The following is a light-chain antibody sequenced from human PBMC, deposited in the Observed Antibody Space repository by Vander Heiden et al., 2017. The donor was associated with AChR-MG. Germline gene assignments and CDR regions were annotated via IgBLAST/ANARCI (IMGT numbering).Light chain of an antibody. CDR3: QQSYSTPRT. Sequence: DFDMHQSPASLSASVGDRVTITCRASQSISSYLNWYQQTPGKAPKLLIYAASSLQSGVPSRFSDSGSGTVFTLTISSLQPEDFATYYCQQSYSTPRTFGQGTKLEIK. CDR1: QSISSY. J-gene: IGKJ2*01. V-gene: IGKV1-39*01. CDR2: AAS.